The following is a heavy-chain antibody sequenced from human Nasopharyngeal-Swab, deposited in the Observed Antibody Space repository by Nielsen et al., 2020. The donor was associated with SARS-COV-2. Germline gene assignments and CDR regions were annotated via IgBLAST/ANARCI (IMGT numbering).Heavy chain of an antibody. D-gene: IGHD1-26*01. CDR3: ARGPRGVYSGSYYDY. V-gene: IGHV3-21*01. CDR1: GFTSSSYS. Sequence: GESLKISCAASGFTSSSYSMNWVRQAPGKGLEWVSSISSSSSYIYYADSVKGRFTISRDNAKNSLYLQMNSLRAEDTAVYYCARGPRGVYSGSYYDYWGQGTLVTVSS. J-gene: IGHJ4*02. CDR2: ISSSSSYI.